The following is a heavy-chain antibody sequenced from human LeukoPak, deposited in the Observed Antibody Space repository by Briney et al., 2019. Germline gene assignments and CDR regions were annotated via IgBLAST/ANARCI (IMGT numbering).Heavy chain of an antibody. CDR2: ISGSGTTI. Sequence: GGSLRLSCEASGFTVSTYAMNWVRQAPGKGLEWVSVISGSGTTIYYADSVKGRFTISRDNAKNSLYLQTNSLRAEDTAVYYCARDLYSSGPEDYWGQGTLVTVSS. CDR1: GFTVSTYA. D-gene: IGHD6-19*01. V-gene: IGHV3-48*04. CDR3: ARDLYSSGPEDY. J-gene: IGHJ4*02.